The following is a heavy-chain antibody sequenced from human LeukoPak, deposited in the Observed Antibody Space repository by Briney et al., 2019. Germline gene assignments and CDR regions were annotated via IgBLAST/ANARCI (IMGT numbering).Heavy chain of an antibody. Sequence: SETLSLTCTVSGGSISSYYWSWIRQPPGKGLEWIGYIYTSGSTNYNPPLKSRVTISVDTSKNQFSLKLSSVTAADTAVYYCASTGRDGYRYWYFDLWGRGTLVTVSS. CDR2: IYTSGST. V-gene: IGHV4-4*09. CDR3: ASTGRDGYRYWYFDL. J-gene: IGHJ2*01. CDR1: GGSISSYY. D-gene: IGHD5-24*01.